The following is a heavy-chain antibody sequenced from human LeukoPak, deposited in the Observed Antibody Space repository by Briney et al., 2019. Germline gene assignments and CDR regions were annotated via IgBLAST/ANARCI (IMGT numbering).Heavy chain of an antibody. J-gene: IGHJ6*03. CDR1: GCSISSYY. CDR2: IYYGGST. V-gene: IGHV4-59*01. Sequence: SETLSLTCTVSGCSISSYYWSWIRQPPGKGLEWIGYIYYGGSTNYNPSLKNRVTISVDTSKNQFSLKLSSVTAADTAVYYCARVINYYDSSGYYYYYYYYMDVWGKGTTVTVSS. D-gene: IGHD3-22*01. CDR3: ARVINYYDSSGYYYYYYYYMDV.